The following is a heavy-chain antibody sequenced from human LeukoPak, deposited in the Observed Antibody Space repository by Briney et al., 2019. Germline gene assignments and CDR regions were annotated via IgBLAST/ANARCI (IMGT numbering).Heavy chain of an antibody. Sequence: PSETLSLTCTVSGASISSYYWSWIRQPPGKGLEWIGYISYSRSPNYNPSLKSRVTISADTSKNQFSLNLSSVTAADTAVYYCARVGHIVEAGTYDWWGQGTLVTVSS. J-gene: IGHJ4*02. CDR3: ARVGHIVEAGTYDW. CDR2: ISYSRSP. V-gene: IGHV4-59*08. D-gene: IGHD6-13*01. CDR1: GASISSYY.